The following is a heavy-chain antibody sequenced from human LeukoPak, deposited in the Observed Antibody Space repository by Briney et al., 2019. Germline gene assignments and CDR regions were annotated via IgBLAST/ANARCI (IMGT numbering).Heavy chain of an antibody. CDR1: GYTFTGYY. Sequence: ASVKVSCKATGYTFTGYYMHWVRQAPGQGLEWMGWINPNSGGTNYAQKFQGRVTMTRDTSISTDYMELSRLRSDDTAVYYCARDGYTAIYYYGMDVWGQGTTVTVSS. CDR3: ARDGYTAIYYYGMDV. D-gene: IGHD5-18*01. J-gene: IGHJ6*02. V-gene: IGHV1-2*02. CDR2: INPNSGGT.